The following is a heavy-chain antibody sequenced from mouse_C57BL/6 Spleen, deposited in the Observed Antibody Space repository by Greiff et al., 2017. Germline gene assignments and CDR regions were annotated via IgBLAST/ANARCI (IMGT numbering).Heavy chain of an antibody. CDR3: ARPHYGSSYWFAY. CDR1: GYAFSSYW. V-gene: IGHV1-80*01. Sequence: VQLQQSGAELVKPGASVKISCKASGYAFSSYWMNWVKQRPGKGLEWIGQIYPGDGDTNYNGKFKGKATLTADKSSSTAYMQLSSLTSEDSAVYFCARPHYGSSYWFAYWGQGTLVTVSA. CDR2: IYPGDGDT. J-gene: IGHJ3*01. D-gene: IGHD1-1*01.